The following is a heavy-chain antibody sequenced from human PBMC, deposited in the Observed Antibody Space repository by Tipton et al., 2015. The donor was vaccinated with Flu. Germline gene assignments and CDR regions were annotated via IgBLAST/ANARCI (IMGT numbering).Heavy chain of an antibody. V-gene: IGHV3-48*03. CDR3: ARDALIKSRGNSYWYFDL. Sequence: VQLVQSGGGVVQPGESLRLSCVASGFRFSSSEMNWVRQAPGKGLEWVSFISPDAKYIYFADSVKGRFTVARDNAKNSLYLQINSLGAEDTAVYYCARDALIKSRGNSYWYFDLWGRGTLVSVSS. CDR2: ISPDAKYI. J-gene: IGHJ2*01. D-gene: IGHD2-2*01. CDR1: GFRFSSSE.